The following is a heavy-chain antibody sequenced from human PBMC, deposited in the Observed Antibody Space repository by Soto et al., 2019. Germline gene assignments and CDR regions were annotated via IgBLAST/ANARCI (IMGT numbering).Heavy chain of an antibody. CDR2: IRSKANSYAT. V-gene: IGHV3-73*01. CDR3: AREIYDDYDSSGFDH. Sequence: PGGSLRLSCAASGFTFSGCAMHWVRQASGKGLEWVGRIRSKANSYATAYAASVKGRFTISRDDSKNTLSLQMNSLRAEDTAVYYCAREIYDDYDSSGFDHWGQGTLVTVSS. D-gene: IGHD3-22*01. CDR1: GFTFSGCA. J-gene: IGHJ4*02.